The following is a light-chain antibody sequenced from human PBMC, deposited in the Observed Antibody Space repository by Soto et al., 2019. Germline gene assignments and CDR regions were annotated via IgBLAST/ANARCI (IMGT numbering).Light chain of an antibody. CDR3: QQFSTYPLT. CDR2: DVS. J-gene: IGKJ4*01. Sequence: AIQLTQSPSSLSASLGDRVTITCRSSQGITSAIAWYRQRPGMAPELLIYDVSTLASGVTSRFSGSGSGTDFTLTISALQPEAFATYYCQQFSTYPLTFGGGTKVDIK. V-gene: IGKV1-13*02. CDR1: QGITSA.